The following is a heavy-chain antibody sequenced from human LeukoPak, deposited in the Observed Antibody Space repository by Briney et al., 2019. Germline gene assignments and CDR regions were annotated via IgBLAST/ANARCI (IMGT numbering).Heavy chain of an antibody. CDR2: ISGSGGST. CDR1: GFTFSSYA. D-gene: IGHD3-10*01. Sequence: AGGSLRLSCAASGFTFSSYAMSWVRQAPGKGLEWVSAISGSGGSTYYADSVKGRFTISRDNSKDTLYLQMNSLRAEDTAVYYCAKDHYYGSGSYSSLWGQGTLVTVSS. CDR3: AKDHYYGSGSYSSL. V-gene: IGHV3-23*01. J-gene: IGHJ4*02.